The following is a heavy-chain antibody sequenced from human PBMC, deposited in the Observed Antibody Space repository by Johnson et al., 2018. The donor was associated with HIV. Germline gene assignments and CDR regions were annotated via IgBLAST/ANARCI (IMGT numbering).Heavy chain of an antibody. CDR1: GFTFSSYG. Sequence: QVQLVESGGGVVQPGGSLRLSCVASGFTFSSYGMHWVRQAPGKGLEWVAFIRYDGSNKYYADSVKGRFTVSRDNSKNTLHLQMNSLRAEDTAVYYCARGVGGAGDDAFDIWGQGTMVTVSS. CDR2: IRYDGSNK. CDR3: ARGVGGAGDDAFDI. J-gene: IGHJ3*02. D-gene: IGHD6-19*01. V-gene: IGHV3-30*02.